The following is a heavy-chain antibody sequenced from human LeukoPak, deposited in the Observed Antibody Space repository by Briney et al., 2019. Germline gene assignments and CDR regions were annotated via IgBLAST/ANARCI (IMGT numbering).Heavy chain of an antibody. Sequence: PSQTLSLTCTVSGGSISSGGYYWSWIRQPPGKGLEWIGYIYYSGSTNYNPSLKSRVTISVDTSKNQFSLKVRSVTAADTAVYYCARIVEDPIAAAPNWFDPWGQGTLVTVSS. CDR2: IYYSGST. J-gene: IGHJ5*02. CDR1: GGSISSGGYY. D-gene: IGHD6-13*01. CDR3: ARIVEDPIAAAPNWFDP. V-gene: IGHV4-61*08.